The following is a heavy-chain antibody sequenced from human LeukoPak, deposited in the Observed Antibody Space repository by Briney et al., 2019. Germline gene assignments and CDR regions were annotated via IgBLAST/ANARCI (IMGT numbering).Heavy chain of an antibody. J-gene: IGHJ4*02. CDR2: IYENGGTT. D-gene: IGHD2-21*01. CDR3: AKDFRIGYSAHFDY. V-gene: IGHV3-23*01. CDR1: GFTFRSHA. Sequence: GGSLRLSCVGTGFTFRSHAMSWVRQAPEKGLEFVSGIYENGGTTYYADSVKGRFSISRDNSKNTLYPQMDSLRGEDTAVYYCAKDFRIGYSAHFDYWGQGALVTVSS.